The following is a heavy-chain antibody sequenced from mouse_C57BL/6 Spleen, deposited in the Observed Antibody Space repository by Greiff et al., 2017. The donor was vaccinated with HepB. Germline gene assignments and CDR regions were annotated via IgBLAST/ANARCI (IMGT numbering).Heavy chain of an antibody. CDR1: GFNIKDYY. CDR2: IDPEDGDT. Sequence: EVKLLESGAELVRPGASVKLSCTASGFNIKDYYMHWVKQRPEQGLEWIGRIDPEDGDTEYAPKFQGKATMTADTSSNTAYLQLSSLTSEDTAVYYCTTGNYGSSLYAMDYWGQGTSVTVSS. CDR3: TTGNYGSSLYAMDY. J-gene: IGHJ4*01. V-gene: IGHV14-1*01. D-gene: IGHD1-1*01.